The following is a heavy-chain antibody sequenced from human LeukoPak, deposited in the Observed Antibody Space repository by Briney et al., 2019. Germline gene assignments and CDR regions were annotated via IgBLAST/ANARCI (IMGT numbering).Heavy chain of an antibody. D-gene: IGHD4-11*01. V-gene: IGHV3-11*01. J-gene: IGHJ4*02. Sequence: GGSLRLSCAASGFTFSDYYMSWIRQAPGKGLEWVSYISSSGSTIYYADSVKGRFTISRDNSKNTLYLQMNSLRAEDTAVYYCAKNSGRYSNSYFDYWGQGTLVTVSS. CDR3: AKNSGRYSNSYFDY. CDR2: ISSSGSTI. CDR1: GFTFSDYY.